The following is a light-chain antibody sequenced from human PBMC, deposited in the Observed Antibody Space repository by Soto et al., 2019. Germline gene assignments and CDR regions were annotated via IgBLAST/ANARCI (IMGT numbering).Light chain of an antibody. Sequence: QSALTQPASVSGSPGQSIAISCTGSSSDVGFYNYVSWYQQHPGEVTKLIIFEVSNRPSGVSNRFSGSKSGNTASLTISGLQAEDEAAYYCSSYTTSSTRVFGTGTKLTVL. CDR1: SSDVGFYNY. CDR2: EVS. V-gene: IGLV2-14*01. J-gene: IGLJ1*01. CDR3: SSYTTSSTRV.